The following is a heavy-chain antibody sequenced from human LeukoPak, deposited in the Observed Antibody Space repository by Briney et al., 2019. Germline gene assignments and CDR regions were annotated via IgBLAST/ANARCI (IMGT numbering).Heavy chain of an antibody. J-gene: IGHJ4*02. CDR2: IYSGGST. CDR1: GFKVSSNY. V-gene: IGHV3-53*01. CDR3: AREGDGDGYNLGY. D-gene: IGHD5-24*01. Sequence: GGSLRLSCAASGFKVSSNYMSWVRQAPGKGLEWVSVIYSGGSTYYADSVKGRFTTSRDNFKNTLYLQMNSLRAEDTAVYYCAREGDGDGYNLGYWGQGTLVTVSS.